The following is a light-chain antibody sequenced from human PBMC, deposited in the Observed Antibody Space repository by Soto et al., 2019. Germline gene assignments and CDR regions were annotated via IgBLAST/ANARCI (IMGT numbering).Light chain of an antibody. CDR1: SSDVCGYNY. V-gene: IGLV2-14*01. CDR3: SSYASSSSLDGV. J-gene: IGLJ3*02. Sequence: QSALTQPASVSGSPGQSITISCTGTSSDVCGYNYVSWYQQHPGKAPKHMIYDVSNRPSGVSNRFSGSKSGNTASLTISGLQAEDEADYDCSSYASSSSLDGVFGGGTKVTVL. CDR2: DVS.